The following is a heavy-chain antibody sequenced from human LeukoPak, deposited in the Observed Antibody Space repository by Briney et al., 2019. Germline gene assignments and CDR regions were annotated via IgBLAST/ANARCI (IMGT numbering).Heavy chain of an antibody. Sequence: GRSLRLSCAASGFTFSSYAMSWVRQAPGKGLEWASAISGSGGSTYYADSVKGRFTISRDNSKNTLYLQMNSLRAEDTAVYYCAKGLRSGYYYYGMDVWGQGATVTVSS. CDR3: AKGLRSGYYYYGMDV. CDR2: ISGSGGST. V-gene: IGHV3-23*01. D-gene: IGHD4-17*01. CDR1: GFTFSSYA. J-gene: IGHJ6*02.